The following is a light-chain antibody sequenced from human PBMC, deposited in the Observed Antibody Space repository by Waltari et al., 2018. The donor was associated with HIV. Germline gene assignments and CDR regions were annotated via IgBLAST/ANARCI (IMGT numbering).Light chain of an antibody. CDR1: GHNTYA. V-gene: IGLV4-69*01. J-gene: IGLJ3*02. CDR3: QTWGSGIRV. CDR2: LNSDGSH. Sequence: GHNTYAIAWHQQQPEKGPRYLMRLNSDGSHTKGDGIPARFSGSSSGSERYLIISSLHSEDEADYYCQTWGSGIRVFGGGTKLTVL.